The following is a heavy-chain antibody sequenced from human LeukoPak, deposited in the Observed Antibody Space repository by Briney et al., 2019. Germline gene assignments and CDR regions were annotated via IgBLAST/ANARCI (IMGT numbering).Heavy chain of an antibody. CDR3: ARGAADYSNFYYYYYYMDV. V-gene: IGHV1-69*13. CDR2: IIPIFGTA. Sequence: SVKVSCKASGYTFTSYDISWVRQAPGQGLEWMGGIIPIFGTANYAQKFQGRVTITADESTSTAYMELSSLRSEDTAVYYCARGAADYSNFYYYYYYMDVWGKGTTVTVSS. J-gene: IGHJ6*03. CDR1: GYTFTSYD. D-gene: IGHD4-11*01.